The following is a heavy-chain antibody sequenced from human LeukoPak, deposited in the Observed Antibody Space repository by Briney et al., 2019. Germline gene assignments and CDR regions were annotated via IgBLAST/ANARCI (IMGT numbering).Heavy chain of an antibody. D-gene: IGHD2-15*01. V-gene: IGHV3-23*01. J-gene: IGHJ4*02. Sequence: GGSLRLSCAASGFTFSDHYIDWVRQAPGKGLEWVSAMSSSDDGRYYAASVRGRFTISRDTSRSTLYLQMNSLRAEDAAVYYCAKAPVTSCRGAFCYPFDYWGQGTLVTVSS. CDR2: MSSSDDGR. CDR3: AKAPVTSCRGAFCYPFDY. CDR1: GFTFSDHY.